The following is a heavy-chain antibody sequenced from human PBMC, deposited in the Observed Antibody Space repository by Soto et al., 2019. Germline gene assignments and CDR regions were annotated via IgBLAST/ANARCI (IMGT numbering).Heavy chain of an antibody. D-gene: IGHD6-19*01. J-gene: IGHJ5*02. Sequence: GGSLRLSCAASGFTFSSYGMHWVRQAPGKGLEWVAVIWYDGSNKYYADSVKGRFTISRDNSKNTLYLQMNSLRAEDTAVYYCAREPPGYSSGWYPWFDPWGQGTLVTVSS. V-gene: IGHV3-33*01. CDR3: AREPPGYSSGWYPWFDP. CDR2: IWYDGSNK. CDR1: GFTFSSYG.